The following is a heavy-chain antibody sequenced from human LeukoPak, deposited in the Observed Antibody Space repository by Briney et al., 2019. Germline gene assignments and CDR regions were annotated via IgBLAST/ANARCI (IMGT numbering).Heavy chain of an antibody. V-gene: IGHV3-30*18. CDR2: ISHDGDKK. CDR1: GFTFSRYG. CDR3: AKSGVVVAGDSWYFDH. J-gene: IGHJ2*01. Sequence: PGRSLRLSCAASGFTFSRYGMHWVRQAPGKGLEWVALISHDGDKKYYADSVKGRFTISRDNSKNTLYLQMNSLRAEDTALYYCAKSGVVVAGDSWYFDHCGRGTLVTVSS. D-gene: IGHD2-15*01.